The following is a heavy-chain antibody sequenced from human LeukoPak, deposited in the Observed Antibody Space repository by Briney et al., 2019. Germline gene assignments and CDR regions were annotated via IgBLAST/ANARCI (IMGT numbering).Heavy chain of an antibody. J-gene: IGHJ4*02. CDR1: GFTFSSYG. V-gene: IGHV3-30*03. Sequence: GGSLRLSCAASGFTFSSYGMHWVRQAPGKGLEWVAVISYDGSNKYYADSVKGRFTISRDNSKNTLYLQMNSLRAEDTAVYYCARTPREQWLEYWGQRTLVTVSS. CDR2: ISYDGSNK. CDR3: ARTPREQWLEY. D-gene: IGHD6-19*01.